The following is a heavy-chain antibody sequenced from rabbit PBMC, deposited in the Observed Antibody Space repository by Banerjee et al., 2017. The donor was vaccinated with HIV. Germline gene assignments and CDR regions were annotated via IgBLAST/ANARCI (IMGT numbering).Heavy chain of an antibody. V-gene: IGHV1S45*01. CDR1: GFSFSSSYD. CDR3: VRDLYAGAGDALNL. D-gene: IGHD4-2*01. CDR2: IVAGSSGST. J-gene: IGHJ4*01. Sequence: QEQLEESGGDLVKPGGTLTLTCTASGFSFSSSYDMCWVRQAPGKGLEWIGCIVAGSSGSTYYANWAKGRFTISKTSSTTVTLQMTSLTAADTATYFCVRDLYAGAGDALNLWGPGTLVTVS.